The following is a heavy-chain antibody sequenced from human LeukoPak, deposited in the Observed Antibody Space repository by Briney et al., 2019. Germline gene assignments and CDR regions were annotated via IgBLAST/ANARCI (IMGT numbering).Heavy chain of an antibody. J-gene: IGHJ5*02. D-gene: IGHD2-2*01. CDR3: ASYLVGGWFDP. CDR1: GGSVSSGSYY. Sequence: PSETLSLTCTVSGGSVSSGSYYWSWIRQPPGKGLEWIGYIYYSGSTNYNPSLKSRVTISVDTSKNQFSLKLSSVTAADTAVYYCASYLVGGWFDPWGQGTLVTVSS. V-gene: IGHV4-61*01. CDR2: IYYSGST.